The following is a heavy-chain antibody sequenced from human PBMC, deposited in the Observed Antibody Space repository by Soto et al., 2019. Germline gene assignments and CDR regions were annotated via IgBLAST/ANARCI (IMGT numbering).Heavy chain of an antibody. V-gene: IGHV4-34*01. D-gene: IGHD6-19*01. CDR2: INHSGST. J-gene: IGHJ4*02. CDR1: GVSLSGYH. Sequence: SEAPYPPCAVQGVSLSGYHCGWIRQHPGKGLEWIGGINHSGSTNYNPSLKSRVTISVDTSKNQFSLKLSSVTAADTAVYYCATGNSSGWLDYWGQGTLVTVSS. CDR3: ATGNSSGWLDY.